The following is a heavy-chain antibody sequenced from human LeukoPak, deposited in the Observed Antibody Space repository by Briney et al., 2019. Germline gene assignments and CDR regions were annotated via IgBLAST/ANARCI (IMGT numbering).Heavy chain of an antibody. CDR2: ISYDGSNK. D-gene: IGHD2-2*01. CDR1: GFTFSSYG. CDR3: AKDLRIVVVPAATYGMDV. J-gene: IGHJ6*04. Sequence: PGRSLRLSCVASGFTFSSYGMHWVRQAPGKGLEWVAVISYDGSNKYYADSVKGRFTISRDNSKNTLYLQMNSLRAEDTAVYYCAKDLRIVVVPAATYGMDVWGKGTTVTVSS. V-gene: IGHV3-30*18.